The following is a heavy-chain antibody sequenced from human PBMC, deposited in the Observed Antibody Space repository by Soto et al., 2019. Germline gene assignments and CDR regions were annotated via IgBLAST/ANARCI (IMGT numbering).Heavy chain of an antibody. D-gene: IGHD4-17*01. J-gene: IGHJ4*02. CDR2: ISWNSGSI. Sequence: EVQLVESGGGLVQPGRSLRLSCAASGFTFDDYAMHGVRQAPGKGLEWVSGISWNSGSIGYADSVKGRFTISRDNAKNSLYLQMNSLRAEDTALYYCAKDFGRFIYGDYEDYWGQGTLVTVSS. CDR1: GFTFDDYA. CDR3: AKDFGRFIYGDYEDY. V-gene: IGHV3-9*01.